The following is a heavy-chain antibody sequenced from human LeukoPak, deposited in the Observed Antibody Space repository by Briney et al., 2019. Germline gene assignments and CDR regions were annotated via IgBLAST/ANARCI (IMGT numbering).Heavy chain of an antibody. J-gene: IGHJ4*02. CDR2: INPSGGST. V-gene: IGHV1-46*01. Sequence: GASVKVSCKASGYTFTSYYMHWVRQAPGQGLEWMGIINPSGGSTSYAQKFQGRVTMTRDTSTSTVYMELSSLRSEDTAVYYCASDCSSTSCHNDFDYWGQGTLVTVSS. CDR3: ASDCSSTSCHNDFDY. CDR1: GYTFTSYY. D-gene: IGHD2-2*02.